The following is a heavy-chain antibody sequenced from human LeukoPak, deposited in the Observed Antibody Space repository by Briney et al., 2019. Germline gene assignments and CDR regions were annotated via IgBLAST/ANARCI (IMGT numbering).Heavy chain of an antibody. CDR1: GFTFSDYA. CDR3: ARAQYITSSFPDY. V-gene: IGHV3-30*04. Sequence: GGSLRLSCAASGFTFSDYAMHWVRQAPGKGLEWVAVMSYDGTNYYYADSVKGRFTISRDNSKKTLYLQMKSLRVEDTAVYYCARAQYITSSFPDYWGQGTLVTVSS. J-gene: IGHJ4*02. D-gene: IGHD3-10*01. CDR2: MSYDGTNY.